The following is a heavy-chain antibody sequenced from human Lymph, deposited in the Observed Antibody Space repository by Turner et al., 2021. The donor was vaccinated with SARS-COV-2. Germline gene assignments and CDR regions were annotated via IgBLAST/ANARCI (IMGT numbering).Heavy chain of an antibody. V-gene: IGHV4-39*01. CDR3: ARGSAQGWYVPFFDY. J-gene: IGHJ4*02. CDR2: IYYTGGT. CDR1: GGSTSGSTSY. D-gene: IGHD6-19*01. Sequence: QLPLQESGPGRLRPSATLSLTGPVSGGSTSGSTSYCGWIRRPPGKGLEWIGGIYYTGGTYYNPSLKSRVTISLETSKNQFSLMLSSVTAADTAVFYCARGSAQGWYVPFFDYWGQGTLVTVSS.